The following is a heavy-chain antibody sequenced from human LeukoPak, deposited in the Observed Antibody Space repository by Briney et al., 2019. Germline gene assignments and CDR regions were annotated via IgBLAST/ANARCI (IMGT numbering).Heavy chain of an antibody. CDR2: INWNGGST. D-gene: IGHD2-2*02. CDR3: ARVGYCSSTSCYNRYYYYMDV. Sequence: GGSLRLSCATSGFTFDDYGMSWVRQAPGKGLEWVSGINWNGGSTGYADSVKGRFTISRDNAKNSLYLQMNSLRAEDTALYYCARVGYCSSTSCYNRYYYYMDVWGKGTTVTVSS. CDR1: GFTFDDYG. J-gene: IGHJ6*03. V-gene: IGHV3-20*04.